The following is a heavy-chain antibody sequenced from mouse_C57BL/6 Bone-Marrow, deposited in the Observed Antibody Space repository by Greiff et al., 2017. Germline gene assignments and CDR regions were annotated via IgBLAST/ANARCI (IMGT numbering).Heavy chain of an antibody. CDR3: ARGGTAQATFPDY. CDR2: IFPGSGST. V-gene: IGHV1-75*01. D-gene: IGHD3-2*02. CDR1: GYTFTDYY. J-gene: IGHJ2*01. Sequence: VKLMESGPELVKPGASVKISCKASGYTFTDYYINWVKQRPGQGLEWIGWIFPGSGSTYYNEKFKGKATLTVDKSSSTAYMLLSSLTSEDSAVYFCARGGTAQATFPDYWGQGTTLTVSS.